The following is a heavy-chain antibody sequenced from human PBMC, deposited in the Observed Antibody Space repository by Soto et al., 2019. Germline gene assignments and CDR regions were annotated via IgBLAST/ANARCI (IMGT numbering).Heavy chain of an antibody. Sequence: QVQLVQSGAEVKKPGASVKVSCKASGYTFTSYDINWVRQATGQGLEWMGWMNPNSGNTGYAQKFQGRVTRTRNTSISTAYMELSSLRSEETAVYYCARDSSSWYHYYGMDVWGQGTTVTVSS. CDR2: MNPNSGNT. V-gene: IGHV1-8*01. CDR3: ARDSSSWYHYYGMDV. D-gene: IGHD6-13*01. J-gene: IGHJ6*02. CDR1: GYTFTSYD.